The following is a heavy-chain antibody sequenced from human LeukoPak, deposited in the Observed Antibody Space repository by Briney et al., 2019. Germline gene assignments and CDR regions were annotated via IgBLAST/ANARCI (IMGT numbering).Heavy chain of an antibody. D-gene: IGHD4-17*01. J-gene: IGHJ4*02. V-gene: IGHV1-2*06. CDR3: ARTYGDYVRMRLDY. CDR2: INPNSGGT. Sequence: ASVKVSCKASGYTFTGYYMHWVRQAPGQGLEWMGRINPNSGGTNYAQKFQGRVTMTRDASVSTAYMELSRLRSDDTAAYYCARTYGDYVRMRLDYWGQGTLVTVSS. CDR1: GYTFTGYY.